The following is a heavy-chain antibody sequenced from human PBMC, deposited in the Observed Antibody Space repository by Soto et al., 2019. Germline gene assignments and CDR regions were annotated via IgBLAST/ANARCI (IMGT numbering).Heavy chain of an antibody. CDR3: ARARTYYFDKSAYDY. D-gene: IGHD3-22*01. CDR1: GYTFTGYY. CDR2: INPNNGDT. Sequence: GASVKVSCKASGYTFTGYYLYWVRQAPGQGLEWMGWINPNNGDTNYVQNFQGRVTMTRDMSINTAYMELSRLRSDDTAVYYCARARTYYFDKSAYDYWGQGTLVTVSS. J-gene: IGHJ4*02. V-gene: IGHV1-2*02.